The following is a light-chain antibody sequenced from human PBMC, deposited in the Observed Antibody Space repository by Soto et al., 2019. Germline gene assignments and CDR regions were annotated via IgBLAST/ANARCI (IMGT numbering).Light chain of an antibody. CDR3: QQYNSYSYT. Sequence: PSTLSASVGDRVTITCRASQSICSWLAWYQQKPGKAPKLLIYKASSLESGVPSRFSGSGSGTEFTLTISSLQPDDFATYYCQQYNSYSYTFGQGTKVDIK. V-gene: IGKV1-5*03. CDR2: KAS. J-gene: IGKJ2*01. CDR1: QSICSW.